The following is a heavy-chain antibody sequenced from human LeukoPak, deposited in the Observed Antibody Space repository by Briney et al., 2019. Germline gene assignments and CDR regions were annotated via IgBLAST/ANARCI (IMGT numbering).Heavy chain of an antibody. J-gene: IGHJ4*02. CDR2: IKQDGSEK. V-gene: IGHV3-7*01. CDR3: TRENWYIDY. CDR1: GFTFINYW. Sequence: GGSLRLSCAASGFTFINYWMSWVRQAPGKGLEWVANIKQDGSEKYYVDSVKDRFTISRDNAKNSLYLQMNSLGAEDAAVYYCTRENWYIDYWGQGNLVTVSS.